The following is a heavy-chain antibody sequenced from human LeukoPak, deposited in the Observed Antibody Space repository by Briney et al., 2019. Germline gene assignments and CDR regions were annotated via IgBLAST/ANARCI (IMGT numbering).Heavy chain of an antibody. J-gene: IGHJ4*02. CDR3: ASRYNSGWSRGFDY. CDR2: IYGGGST. Sequence: GGSLRLSCAASGFTVSSYYMSWVRQALGKGLQWVSVIYGGGSTYYADSVKGRFTVSRDNSKNTLYLQMNSLEAEDTAVYYCASRYNSGWSRGFDYWGQGTLVTVSS. CDR1: GFTVSSYY. D-gene: IGHD6-19*01. V-gene: IGHV3-53*01.